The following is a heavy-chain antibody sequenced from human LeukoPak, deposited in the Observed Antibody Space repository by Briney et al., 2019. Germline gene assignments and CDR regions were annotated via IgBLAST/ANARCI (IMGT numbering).Heavy chain of an antibody. CDR1: GFTFSSYW. CDR2: IKQDGSEK. V-gene: IGHV3-7*03. Sequence: GGSLRLSCAASGFTFSSYWMSWVRQAPGKGLEWVANIKQDGSEKYYVDSVKGRFTISRDHAKNSLYLQMNSLRAEDTAVYYCARDLIRDYDFWSGYSSWFDPWGQGTLVTVSS. D-gene: IGHD3-3*01. J-gene: IGHJ5*02. CDR3: ARDLIRDYDFWSGYSSWFDP.